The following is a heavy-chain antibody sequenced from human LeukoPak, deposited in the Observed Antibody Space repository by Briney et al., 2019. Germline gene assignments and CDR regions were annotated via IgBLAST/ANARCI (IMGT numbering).Heavy chain of an antibody. D-gene: IGHD6-13*01. CDR2: INTDGSST. V-gene: IGHV3-74*01. CDR3: ARPFRKLAAADLDP. Sequence: GGSLRLSCAASGFTFSSYWMHWVRQAPGKGLVWVSRINTDGSSTSYADSVKGRFTISRDNAKNTLYLQMNSLRAEDTAMYYCARPFRKLAAADLDPWGQGTLVPVSS. J-gene: IGHJ5*02. CDR1: GFTFSSYW.